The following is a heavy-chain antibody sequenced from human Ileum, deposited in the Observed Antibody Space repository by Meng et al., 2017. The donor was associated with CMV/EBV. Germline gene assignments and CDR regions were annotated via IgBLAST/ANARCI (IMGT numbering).Heavy chain of an antibody. CDR2: INHSGST. Sequence: GSLRLSCAVYGGSFSGYYWSWIRQPPGKGLEWIGEINHSGSTNYNPSLKSRVTISVDTSKNQFSLRLNSVTAADTAVYYCARTEPSLYSSTWYKVEFHYWGPGTLVTVSS. D-gene: IGHD6-13*01. J-gene: IGHJ4*02. V-gene: IGHV4-34*01. CDR3: ARTEPSLYSSTWYKVEFHY. CDR1: GGSFSGYY.